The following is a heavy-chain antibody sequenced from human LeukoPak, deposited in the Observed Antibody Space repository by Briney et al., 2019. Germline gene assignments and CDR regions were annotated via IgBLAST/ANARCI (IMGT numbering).Heavy chain of an antibody. J-gene: IGHJ3*02. V-gene: IGHV5-51*01. D-gene: IGHD3-22*01. CDR2: IYPGDSDT. Sequence: GASLQISCKGSGYSFTSYWIGWVRQLPGKGLEWMGIIYPGDSDTRYSPSFQGQVTVSADKSISTAYLQWSSLKASDTAMYYCARPSYYDSSRGDAFDIWGQGTMVAVSS. CDR3: ARPSYYDSSRGDAFDI. CDR1: GYSFTSYW.